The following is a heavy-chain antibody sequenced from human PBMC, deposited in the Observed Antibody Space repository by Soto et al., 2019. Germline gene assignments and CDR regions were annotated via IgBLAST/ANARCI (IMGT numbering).Heavy chain of an antibody. V-gene: IGHV3-23*01. J-gene: IGHJ5*02. CDR3: ARDRGAAPGTTPWFDP. Sequence: GGSLRLSCAASGFTFSSYAMTWVRQAPGKGLEWVSVISGSGGSTYFADSVKGRFTISRDNSKNTLYLQLNSVTPEDTAVYYCARDRGAAPGTTPWFDPWGQGTLVTVSS. CDR2: ISGSGGST. D-gene: IGHD6-13*01. CDR1: GFTFSSYA.